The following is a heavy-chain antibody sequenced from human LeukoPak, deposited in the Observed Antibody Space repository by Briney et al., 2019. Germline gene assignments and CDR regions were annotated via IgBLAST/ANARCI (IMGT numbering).Heavy chain of an antibody. J-gene: IGHJ3*02. D-gene: IGHD6-13*01. V-gene: IGHV4-61*02. CDR3: ARGRSSSSRTSFDI. Sequence: SETLSLTCTVSGGSISSGSYYWSWIRQPAGKGLEWIGRFYTSGSTNYNPSLKSRVTISVDTSKNQFSLKLSSVTAADTAVYYCARGRSSSSRTSFDIWGQGTMVTVSS. CDR2: FYTSGST. CDR1: GGSISSGSYY.